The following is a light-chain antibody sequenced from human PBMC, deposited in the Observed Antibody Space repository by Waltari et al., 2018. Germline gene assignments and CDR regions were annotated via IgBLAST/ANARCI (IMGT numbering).Light chain of an antibody. J-gene: IGKJ3*01. CDR2: GAS. CDR1: QEISTG. CDR3: QQYYSLSF. Sequence: DIQMTQSPSSLSASVGDRVVITCRASQEISTGVAWYQQKPGKAPKLLISGASGLESGVPSRFSGSGSGTDFTLTISSLQPEDFATYFCQQYYSLSFFGPGTKVDVE. V-gene: IGKV1-NL1*01.